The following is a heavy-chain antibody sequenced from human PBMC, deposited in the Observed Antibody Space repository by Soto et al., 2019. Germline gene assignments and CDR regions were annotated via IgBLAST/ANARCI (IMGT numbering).Heavy chain of an antibody. J-gene: IGHJ4*02. Sequence: ASVKVSCKASGGTFSSYAISWVRQAPGQGLEWMGGIIPIFGTANYAQKFQGRVTITADESTSTAYMELSSLRSADTAVYYCARDRHYYDSGGYYYHLDNWGQGTLVTVSS. CDR2: IIPIFGTA. D-gene: IGHD3-22*01. V-gene: IGHV1-69*13. CDR1: GGTFSSYA. CDR3: ARDRHYYDSGGYYYHLDN.